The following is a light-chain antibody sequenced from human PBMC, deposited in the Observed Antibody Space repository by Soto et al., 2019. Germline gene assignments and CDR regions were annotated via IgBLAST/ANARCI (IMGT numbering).Light chain of an antibody. CDR1: SSNIGSKT. CDR3: AAWDDSLNAVV. V-gene: IGLV1-44*01. CDR2: SDK. Sequence: QSVLTQAPSVSGSPGQSVTISCSGGSSNIGSKTVNWFQKFPGSAPKLLIYSDKQRPSGVPDRFSGSKSGTSASLAISGLQSDDEADYYCAAWDDSLNAVVFGGGTKVTVL. J-gene: IGLJ2*01.